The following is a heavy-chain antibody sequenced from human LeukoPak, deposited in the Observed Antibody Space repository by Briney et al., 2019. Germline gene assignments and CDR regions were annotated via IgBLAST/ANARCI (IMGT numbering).Heavy chain of an antibody. V-gene: IGHV1-18*01. J-gene: IGHJ4*02. CDR3: ARDSGDYVWGSYQGVFDY. CDR1: GYTFSIYG. D-gene: IGHD3-16*02. Sequence: GASVKVSCKASGYTFSIYGFSWVRQAPGQGLEWMGWISVYNGNTNYAQKFQGRVTMTTDTSTSTAHMELRSLRSDDTAVYYCARDSGDYVWGSYQGVFDYWGQGTLVTVSS. CDR2: ISVYNGNT.